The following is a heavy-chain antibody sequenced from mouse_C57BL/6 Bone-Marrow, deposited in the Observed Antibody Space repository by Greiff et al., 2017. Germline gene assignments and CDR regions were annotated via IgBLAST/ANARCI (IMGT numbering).Heavy chain of an antibody. V-gene: IGHV1-69*01. CDR3: ARGIVTALGY. CDR1: GYTFTSYW. CDR2: IDPSDSYT. D-gene: IGHD2-3*01. J-gene: IGHJ4*01. Sequence: QVQLQQPGAELVMPGASVKLSCKASGYTFTSYWMHWVKQRPGQGLEWIGEIDPSDSYTNYNQKFKGKSTLTVDKSSSTAYMQLSSLTSEDSAVYYCARGIVTALGYWGQGTSVTVSS.